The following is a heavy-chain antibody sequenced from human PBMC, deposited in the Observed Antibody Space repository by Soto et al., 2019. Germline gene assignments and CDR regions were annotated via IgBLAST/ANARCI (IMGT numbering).Heavy chain of an antibody. Sequence: GESLKISCKGSGYSFTSYWIGWVRQMPGKGLEWMGIIYPGNSDTRYSPSFQGQVTISADKTISTAYLQWSSLKASATAMYYCARPIAGIGPDAFDIWGQGTMVTVSS. V-gene: IGHV5-51*01. CDR3: ARPIAGIGPDAFDI. CDR2: IYPGNSDT. CDR1: GYSFTSYW. D-gene: IGHD2-21*01. J-gene: IGHJ3*02.